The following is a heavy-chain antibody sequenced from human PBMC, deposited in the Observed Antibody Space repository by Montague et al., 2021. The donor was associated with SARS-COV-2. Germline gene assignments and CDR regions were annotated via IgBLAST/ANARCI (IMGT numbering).Heavy chain of an antibody. V-gene: IGHV4-4*02. CDR3: TRGTFDWDQD. CDR1: GDSIGNGHW. J-gene: IGHJ4*02. Sequence: SETLSLTCAVSGDSIGNGHWWSWVRQPPGKGLEWIGEILLGGRTNYNPSLESRVTISRDSSSDRFSLRLTSVTAADTALYYCTRGTFDWDQDWGQGALVTVSA. D-gene: IGHD3-9*01. CDR2: ILLGGRT.